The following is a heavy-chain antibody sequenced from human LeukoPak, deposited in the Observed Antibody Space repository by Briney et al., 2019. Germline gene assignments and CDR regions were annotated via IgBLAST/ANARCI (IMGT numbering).Heavy chain of an antibody. V-gene: IGHV1-18*01. CDR1: GYTFISYG. CDR3: ARAPDYYEGGITDY. D-gene: IGHD3-22*01. J-gene: IGHJ4*02. Sequence: ASVKVSCKASGYTFISYGISWVRQAPGQGLEWMGWISAYNGNTNYAQKLQGRVTMTTDTSTSTAYMELRSLRSDDTAVYYCARAPDYYEGGITDYWGQGTLVTVSS. CDR2: ISAYNGNT.